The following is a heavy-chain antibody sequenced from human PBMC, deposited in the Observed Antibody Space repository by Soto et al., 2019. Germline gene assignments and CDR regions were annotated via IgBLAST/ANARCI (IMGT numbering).Heavy chain of an antibody. V-gene: IGHV3-7*03. D-gene: IGHD6-6*01. Sequence: HPGGSLRLSCAASGFTFNGYWMSWVRQAPGKGLEWLASIKQDGSEIYYVDSVKGRFTISRDNAKNSLYLQMNSLRAEDTAVYYCARDLYQIATRTRPFDYWGQGTLVTVSS. CDR2: IKQDGSEI. CDR3: ARDLYQIATRTRPFDY. J-gene: IGHJ4*02. CDR1: GFTFNGYW.